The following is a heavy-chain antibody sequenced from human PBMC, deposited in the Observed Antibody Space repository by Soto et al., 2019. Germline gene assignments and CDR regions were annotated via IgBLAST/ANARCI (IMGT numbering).Heavy chain of an antibody. J-gene: IGHJ4*02. V-gene: IGHV3-33*01. D-gene: IGHD6-19*01. CDR2: IWYDGSKT. Sequence: LRLSCSASGFTFSDYGFHWVRQAPGKGLDWVGVIWYDGSKTYYEDSVKGRFTISRDSSKNMLYLQMNSLKVEDTAMYYCAGDIAVHHFDYWGQGTLVTVSS. CDR1: GFTFSDYG. CDR3: AGDIAVHHFDY.